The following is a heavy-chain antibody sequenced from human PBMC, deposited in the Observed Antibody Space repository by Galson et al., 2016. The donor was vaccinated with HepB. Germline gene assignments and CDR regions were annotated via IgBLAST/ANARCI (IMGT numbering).Heavy chain of an antibody. J-gene: IGHJ4*02. Sequence: PALVKPTQTLTLTCTFSGFSLSSSGVCVSWVRQPPGKALEWLALIDWDDDKNYRTSLRTRLSISKDTSKNQVVLTMTNMDPVDTATYYCAHMSYGSGTYYWGQGTLVTVSS. CDR1: GFSLSSSGVC. V-gene: IGHV2-70*19. D-gene: IGHD3-10*01. CDR2: IDWDDDK. CDR3: AHMSYGSGTYY.